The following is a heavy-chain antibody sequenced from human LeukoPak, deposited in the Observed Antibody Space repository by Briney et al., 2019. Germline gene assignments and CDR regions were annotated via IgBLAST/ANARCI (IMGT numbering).Heavy chain of an antibody. J-gene: IGHJ5*02. CDR2: IYYSGST. CDR3: ARRPPIAGNYGWFDP. Sequence: PSETLSLTCTVSGGSISSSSYYWGWLRQPPGTGLEWLGSIYYSGSTYYNPSLKSRVTISVDTSKNQFSLKLSSVTAADTAVYYCARRPPIAGNYGWFDPWGQGTLVTVSS. CDR1: GGSISSSSYY. V-gene: IGHV4-39*01. D-gene: IGHD1-7*01.